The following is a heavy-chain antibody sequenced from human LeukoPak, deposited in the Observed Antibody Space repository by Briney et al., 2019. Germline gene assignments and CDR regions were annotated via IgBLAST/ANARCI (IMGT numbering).Heavy chain of an antibody. Sequence: GGSLRLSCAASGFSVSSNYVTWVRQPPGKGLEWVSVIYSDGSTYYADSVKGRFTISRDNSKNTLYLQMNSLRAEDTAVYYCAKIIAVAATGYWGQGSLVTVSS. J-gene: IGHJ4*02. D-gene: IGHD6-19*01. V-gene: IGHV3-53*01. CDR2: IYSDGST. CDR3: AKIIAVAATGY. CDR1: GFSVSSNY.